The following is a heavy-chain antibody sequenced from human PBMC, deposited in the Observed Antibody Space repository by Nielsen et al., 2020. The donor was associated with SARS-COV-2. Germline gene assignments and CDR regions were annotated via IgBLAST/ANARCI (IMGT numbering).Heavy chain of an antibody. CDR3: ARSGKYYYDSSGYFNDAFDI. V-gene: IGHV5-51*01. J-gene: IGHJ3*02. Sequence: GESLKISCKASGYRFGTYWIAWVRQTPGKRLEWLGTIYPGDSDTRYRPSLQGQVTISADKSISTAYLQWSSLKASDTAMYYCARSGKYYYDSSGYFNDAFDIWGQGTMVTVSS. CDR2: IYPGDSDT. CDR1: GYRFGTYW. D-gene: IGHD3-22*01.